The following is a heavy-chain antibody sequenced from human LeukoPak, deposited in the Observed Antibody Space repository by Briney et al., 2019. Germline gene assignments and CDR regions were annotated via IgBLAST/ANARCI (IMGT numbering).Heavy chain of an antibody. CDR2: IIPIFGTA. V-gene: IGHV1-69*13. D-gene: IGHD3-3*01. CDR1: GGTFSSYA. J-gene: IGHJ6*02. Sequence: ASVKVSCKASGGTFSSYAISWVRQAPGQGLEWMGGIIPIFGTANYAQKFQGRVTITADESTSTAYMELSSLRSEDTAVYYCARVWSGYSQSFYYYGMDVWGQGTTVTVSS. CDR3: ARVWSGYSQSFYYYGMDV.